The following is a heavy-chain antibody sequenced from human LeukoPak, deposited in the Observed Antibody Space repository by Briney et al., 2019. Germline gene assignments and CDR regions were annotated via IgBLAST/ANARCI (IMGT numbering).Heavy chain of an antibody. CDR1: GGSISSYY. J-gene: IGHJ6*02. CDR2: IYYSGST. D-gene: IGHD3-16*01. CDR3: ARQAMITFGGAPPQGMDP. V-gene: IGHV4-59*08. Sequence: SETLSLTCTVSGGSISSYYWSWIRQPPGKGLEWIGYIYYSGSTNYNPSRKSRVTISVDTSKNQFSLKLSSVTAADTAVYYCARQAMITFGGAPPQGMDPWGQGTTVTVSS.